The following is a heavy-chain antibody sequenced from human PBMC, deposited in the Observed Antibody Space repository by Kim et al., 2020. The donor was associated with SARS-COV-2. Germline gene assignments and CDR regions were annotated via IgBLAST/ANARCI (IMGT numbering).Heavy chain of an antibody. Sequence: SETLSLTCTVSGGSISSGGHYWSWIRQHPGMGLEWIGYIYYSGSTYYNSTLKSRVTISVDTSKNKLSLKLSSVTAADTAVYYSAREGMYYLFVIWVQGT. CDR1: GGSISSGGHY. CDR3: AREGMYYLFVI. J-gene: IGHJ3*02. CDR2: IYYSGST. D-gene: IGHD2-8*01. V-gene: IGHV4-31*03.